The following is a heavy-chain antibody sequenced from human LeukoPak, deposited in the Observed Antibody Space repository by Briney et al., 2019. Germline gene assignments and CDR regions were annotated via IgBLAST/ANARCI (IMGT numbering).Heavy chain of an antibody. V-gene: IGHV3-23*01. CDR3: ANAGYGSSWYGGFDI. Sequence: GGSLKLSCAASGFTLSNYAMSWVRQAPRKGLEWVSSISGSGGDTYYADSVKGRFTISRDNSKNTLYLQMNSLRAEDTAVYYCANAGYGSSWYGGFDIWGQGTMVTVSS. J-gene: IGHJ3*02. D-gene: IGHD6-13*01. CDR1: GFTLSNYA. CDR2: ISGSGGDT.